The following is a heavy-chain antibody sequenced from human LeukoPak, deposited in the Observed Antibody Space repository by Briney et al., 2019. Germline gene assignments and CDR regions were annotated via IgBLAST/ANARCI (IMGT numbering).Heavy chain of an antibody. CDR1: GFIFSDYW. Sequence: AGGSLRLSCAASGFIFSDYWMSWVRQAPGKGLEWVSYISSSGTTIYYADSVKGRFTISRDNAKNSLYLQMNSLRAEDTAVYYCAREPKQWLVPIDYWGQGTLVTVSS. CDR2: ISSSGTTI. V-gene: IGHV3-11*04. D-gene: IGHD6-19*01. CDR3: AREPKQWLVPIDY. J-gene: IGHJ4*02.